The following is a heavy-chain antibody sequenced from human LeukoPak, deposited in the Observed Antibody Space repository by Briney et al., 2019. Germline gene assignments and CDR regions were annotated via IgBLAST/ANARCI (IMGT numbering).Heavy chain of an antibody. Sequence: SETLSLTCTVSGGSISSYYWSWIRQPPGKGLEWVGYISYSGSTNYNPSLKSRVTISVDTSKNQFPLKLSSVTAADTAVYYCARDKARGSPPQDYYYGMDVWGQGTTVTVSS. CDR2: ISYSGST. V-gene: IGHV4-59*01. D-gene: IGHD3-10*01. CDR1: GGSISSYY. CDR3: ARDKARGSPPQDYYYGMDV. J-gene: IGHJ6*02.